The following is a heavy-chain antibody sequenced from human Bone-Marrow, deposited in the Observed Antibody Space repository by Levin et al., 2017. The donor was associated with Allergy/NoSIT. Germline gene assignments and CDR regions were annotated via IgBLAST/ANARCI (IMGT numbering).Heavy chain of an antibody. CDR2: IYYSGNT. J-gene: IGHJ4*02. Sequence: SQTLSLTCSLSGGSISTGGFHWSWVRQRPGKGLEWIGYIYYSGNTYYNPSLQSRLSISVDTSKNQFSLRLTSVTAADTAVYYCAREDGYVFDYWGQGTLVTVSS. D-gene: IGHD5-24*01. CDR1: GGSISTGGFH. CDR3: AREDGYVFDY. V-gene: IGHV4-31*03.